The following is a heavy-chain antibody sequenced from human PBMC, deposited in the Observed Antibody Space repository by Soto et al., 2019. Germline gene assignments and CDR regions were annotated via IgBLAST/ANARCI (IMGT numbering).Heavy chain of an antibody. CDR3: ARGRGRYSSGWSWFDP. D-gene: IGHD6-19*01. Sequence: SETLSLTCTVSGGSFKSGSYSWSWIRQPPGKGLEWIGYVYHTGRTSYNPSLKSRVSTSMDTSKNQFSLNLVSVTAADTAVYFCARGRGRYSSGWSWFDPWGQGILVTVSS. CDR2: VYHTGRT. J-gene: IGHJ5*02. CDR1: GGSFKSGSYS. V-gene: IGHV4-61*01.